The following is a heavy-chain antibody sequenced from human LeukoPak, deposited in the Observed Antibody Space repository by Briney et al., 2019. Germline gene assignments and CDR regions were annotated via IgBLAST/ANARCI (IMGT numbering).Heavy chain of an antibody. Sequence: GGSLRLSCAASGFTFSSYSMNWVRQAPGKGLEWVSSISSSSSYIYYADSVKGRFTISRDNAKNSLYLRMNSLRAEDTAVYYCARDIAVYYDSSGYFFGGQGTLVTVSS. J-gene: IGHJ4*02. D-gene: IGHD3-22*01. CDR2: ISSSSSYI. CDR3: ARDIAVYYDSSGYFF. V-gene: IGHV3-21*01. CDR1: GFTFSSYS.